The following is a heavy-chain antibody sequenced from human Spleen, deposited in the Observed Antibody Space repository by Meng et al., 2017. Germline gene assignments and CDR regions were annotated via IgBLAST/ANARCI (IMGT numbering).Heavy chain of an antibody. J-gene: IGHJ4*02. Sequence: LSLTCAGSGFTFSTYAMSWVRQAPGKGLEWVSGMSGNGMTTHYADSVKGRFTISRDNSKNTLYLQMNTLRAEDTAVYYCARGLHYFEYWGQGTLVTVSS. CDR2: MSGNGMTT. CDR3: ARGLHYFEY. D-gene: IGHD3-16*01. V-gene: IGHV3-23*01. CDR1: GFTFSTYA.